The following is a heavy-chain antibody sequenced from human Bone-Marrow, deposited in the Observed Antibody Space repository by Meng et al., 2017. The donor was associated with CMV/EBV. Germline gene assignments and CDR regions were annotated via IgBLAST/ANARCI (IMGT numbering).Heavy chain of an antibody. CDR1: GFTFSSYS. CDR2: ISSSSSYI. CDR3: ARDLSDDSSGYGAFDI. D-gene: IGHD3-22*01. V-gene: IGHV3-21*01. Sequence: GESLKISCAASGFTFSSYSMNWVRQAPGKGLEWVSSISSSSSYIYYADSVKGRFTISRDNAKNSLYLQMNSLRAEDTAVYYCARDLSDDSSGYGAFDIWGQGTMVTVSS. J-gene: IGHJ3*02.